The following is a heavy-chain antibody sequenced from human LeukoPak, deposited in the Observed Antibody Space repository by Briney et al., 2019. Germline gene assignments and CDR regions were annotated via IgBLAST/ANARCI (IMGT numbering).Heavy chain of an antibody. V-gene: IGHV1-2*02. CDR3: ARSIGRTLLRGDWFDP. D-gene: IGHD1-26*01. CDR2: INPNSGGT. Sequence: ASVKVSCKASGYAFTGYYMHWVRQAPGQGLEWMGWINPNSGGTNYAQKFQGRVTMTRDTSISTAYMELSRLRSDDTAVYYCARSIGRTLLRGDWFDPWGQGTLVTVSS. J-gene: IGHJ5*02. CDR1: GYAFTGYY.